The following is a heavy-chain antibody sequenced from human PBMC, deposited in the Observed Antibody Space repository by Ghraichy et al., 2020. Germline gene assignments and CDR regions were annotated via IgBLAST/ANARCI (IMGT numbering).Heavy chain of an antibody. J-gene: IGHJ6*02. V-gene: IGHV3-33*01. Sequence: GGSLRLSCAASGFTFSSYGMHWVRQAPGKGLEWVAVIWYDGSNKYYADSVKGRFTISRDNSKNTLYLQMNSLRAEDTAVYYCARDETLYDILTGYYYYYGMDVWGQGTTVTVSS. CDR1: GFTFSSYG. CDR2: IWYDGSNK. CDR3: ARDETLYDILTGYYYYYGMDV. D-gene: IGHD3-9*01.